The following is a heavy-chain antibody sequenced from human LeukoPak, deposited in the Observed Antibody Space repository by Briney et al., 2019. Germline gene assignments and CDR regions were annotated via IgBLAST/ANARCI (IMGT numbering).Heavy chain of an antibody. D-gene: IGHD6-6*01. Sequence: PSETLSLTCTVSGGSISSYCWSWIRQPPGKGLEWIGYIYYSGSTNYNPSLKSRVTISVDTSKNQFSLKLSSVTAADTAVYYCARGVSSSFFDYWGQGTLVTVSS. V-gene: IGHV4-59*12. J-gene: IGHJ4*02. CDR3: ARGVSSSFFDY. CDR2: IYYSGST. CDR1: GGSISSYC.